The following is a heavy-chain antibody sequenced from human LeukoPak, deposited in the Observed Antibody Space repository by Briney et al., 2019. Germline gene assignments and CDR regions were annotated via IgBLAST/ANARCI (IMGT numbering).Heavy chain of an antibody. Sequence: GGSLRLSCAASGFTLSDYYMNWVRQAPGKGLEWVGYISPTTTITGYADSVKGRFTISRDNAKNSLYLQMNSLRGEDTAVYYCARVSRPTVRYWGQGTLVTVSS. CDR1: GFTLSDYY. J-gene: IGHJ4*02. V-gene: IGHV3-48*01. CDR3: ARVSRPTVRY. D-gene: IGHD4-17*01. CDR2: ISPTTTIT.